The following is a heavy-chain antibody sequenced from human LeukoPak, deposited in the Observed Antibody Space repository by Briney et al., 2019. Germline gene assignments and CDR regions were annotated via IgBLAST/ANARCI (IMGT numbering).Heavy chain of an antibody. V-gene: IGHV3-23*01. Sequence: PGGSLRLSCAASGFTFSSYAMSWVRQAPGKGLEWVSAISGSGGSTYYADSVKGRFTISRDNSKNTLYLQMNSLRGEDTAVYYCAKGVYGYYYFDYWGQGTLVTVSS. J-gene: IGHJ4*02. CDR2: ISGSGGST. CDR1: GFTFSSYA. CDR3: AKGVYGYYYFDY. D-gene: IGHD5-18*01.